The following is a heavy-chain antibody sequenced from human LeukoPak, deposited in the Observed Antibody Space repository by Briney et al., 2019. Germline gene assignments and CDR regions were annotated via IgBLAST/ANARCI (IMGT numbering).Heavy chain of an antibody. Sequence: ASVKVSCKVSGHTLTEISMHWVRQAPGKGLEWMGGFDPEDGERIYAQKFQGRVTMTEDTSTDTAYMELSSLRSEDTAVYYCATATPMVRGVERFDYWGQGTLVTVSS. D-gene: IGHD3-10*01. CDR2: FDPEDGER. CDR3: ATATPMVRGVERFDY. CDR1: GHTLTEIS. J-gene: IGHJ4*02. V-gene: IGHV1-24*01.